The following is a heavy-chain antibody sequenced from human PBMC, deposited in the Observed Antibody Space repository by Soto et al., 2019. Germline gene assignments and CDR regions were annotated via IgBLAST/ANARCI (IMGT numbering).Heavy chain of an antibody. D-gene: IGHD6-6*01. CDR3: ASPSSSPTGGMDV. J-gene: IGHJ6*02. V-gene: IGHV1-69*01. CDR1: GGTFSSYA. CDR2: IIPIFGTA. Sequence: QVQLVQSGAEVKKPGSSVKVSCKASGGTFSSYAISWVGQAPGQGLEWMGGIIPIFGTANYAQQFQGRVTITADESTSTAYMELSILRSEDTAVYYCASPSSSPTGGMDVWGQGTTVTVSS.